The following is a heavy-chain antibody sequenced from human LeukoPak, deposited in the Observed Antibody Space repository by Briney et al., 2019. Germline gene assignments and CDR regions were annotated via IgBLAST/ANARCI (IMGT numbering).Heavy chain of an antibody. CDR3: ARDEGYCSGGSCYLYNWFDP. J-gene: IGHJ5*02. V-gene: IGHV4-31*03. D-gene: IGHD2-15*01. Sequence: SSETLSLTCTVSGGSISSGGYYWSWIRQHPGKGLEWIGYIYYSGSTYYNPSLKSRVTISVDTSKNQFSLKLSSVTAADTAVYYCARDEGYCSGGSCYLYNWFDPWGQGTLVTVSS. CDR2: IYYSGST. CDR1: GGSISSGGYY.